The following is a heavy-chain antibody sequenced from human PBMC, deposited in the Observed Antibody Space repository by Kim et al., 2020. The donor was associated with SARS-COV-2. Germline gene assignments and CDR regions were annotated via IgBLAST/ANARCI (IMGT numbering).Heavy chain of an antibody. D-gene: IGHD6-19*01. CDR2: IYYSGTT. V-gene: IGHV4-39*01. CDR3: ARLAVAGPFDY. CDR1: GGSISSSSYY. Sequence: SETLSLTSTVSGGSISSSSYYWGWIRQPPGKGLEWIGSIYYSGTTYYNASLKSRVTISVDTSKNQFSLKLSSVTAADTAVYYCARLAVAGPFDYWGQGTLVTVSS. J-gene: IGHJ4*02.